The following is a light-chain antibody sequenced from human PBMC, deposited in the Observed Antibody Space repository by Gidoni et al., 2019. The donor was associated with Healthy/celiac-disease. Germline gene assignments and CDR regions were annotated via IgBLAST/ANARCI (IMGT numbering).Light chain of an antibody. J-gene: IGLJ3*02. CDR1: SSNIRSNY. CDR3: AAWDDSLSGPWV. Sequence: SVRTQPPSASGIPGQRVTSPCSGSSSNIRSNYVYWYQQLPGTAPNLLIYRTNQRPSGVPDRFSGSKSGTSASLAISGLRSEDEADYYCAAWDDSLSGPWVFGGGTKLTVL. V-gene: IGLV1-47*01. CDR2: RTN.